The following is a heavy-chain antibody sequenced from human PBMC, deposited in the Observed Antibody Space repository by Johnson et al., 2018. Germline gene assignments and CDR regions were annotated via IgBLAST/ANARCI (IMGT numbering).Heavy chain of an antibody. CDR1: GGTFNSFA. CDR2: IIPIFGTT. J-gene: IGHJ6*02. Sequence: QVQLVQSGAEVKKPGSSVKVSCKASGGTFNSFAISWVRQAPGQGLEWMGGIIPIFGTTNYAQKFQGRVTIIADESTSTAYMELSSLRSDDTAVYYCARDRIKWELGNYYFYGMNVWGQGTTVTVSS. D-gene: IGHD1-26*01. V-gene: IGHV1-69*12. CDR3: ARDRIKWELGNYYFYGMNV.